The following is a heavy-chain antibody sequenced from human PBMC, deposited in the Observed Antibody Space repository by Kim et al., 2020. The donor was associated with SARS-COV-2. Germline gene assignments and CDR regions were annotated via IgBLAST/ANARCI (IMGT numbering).Heavy chain of an antibody. J-gene: IGHJ6*02. CDR3: ARERLNSGSYYLYYYYGMDV. CDR1: GFTFSSYA. V-gene: IGHV3-30-3*01. D-gene: IGHD1-26*01. CDR2: ISYDGSNK. Sequence: GGSLRLSCAASGFTFSSYAMHWVRQAPGKGLEWVAVISYDGSNKYYADSVKGRFTISRDNSKNTLYLQMNSLRAEDTAVYYCARERLNSGSYYLYYYYGMDVWGQGTTVTVSS.